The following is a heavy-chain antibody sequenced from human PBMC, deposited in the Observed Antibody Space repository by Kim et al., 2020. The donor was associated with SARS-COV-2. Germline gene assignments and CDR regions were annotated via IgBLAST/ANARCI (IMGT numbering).Heavy chain of an antibody. D-gene: IGHD5-12*01. J-gene: IGHJ4*02. V-gene: IGHV6-1*01. Sequence: YAVSVKSRITINPDTSQNQIALQLNSVTPEDTAVYYCARTEMATIHFDYWGQGTLVTVSS. CDR3: ARTEMATIHFDY.